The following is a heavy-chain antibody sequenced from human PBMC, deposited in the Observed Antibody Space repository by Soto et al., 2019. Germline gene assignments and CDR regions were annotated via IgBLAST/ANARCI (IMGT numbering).Heavy chain of an antibody. J-gene: IGHJ6*03. CDR3: AREGPGTTTYYYMDV. D-gene: IGHD1-7*01. CDR1: GFTFSSYW. V-gene: IGHV3-7*01. Sequence: EVQLVESGGGLVQPGGSLRLSCAASGFTFSSYWMSWVRQAPGKGLEWVASIKQDGSEKYYVDSVKGRFTISRDNAKNSLYLQMNSLRAEDTAVYYCAREGPGTTTYYYMDVWGKGTTVTVSS. CDR2: IKQDGSEK.